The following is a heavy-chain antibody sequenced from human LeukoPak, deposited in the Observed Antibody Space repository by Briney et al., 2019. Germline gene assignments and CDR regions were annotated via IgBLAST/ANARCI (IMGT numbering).Heavy chain of an antibody. CDR3: ARGRYYGDADY. CDR2: IYSSGST. V-gene: IGHV4-39*01. CDR1: GGSISSSNYY. Sequence: SETLSLTCAVSGGSISSSNYYWGWIRQPPGKGLEWIGTIYSSGSTYYNPSLKSRVTISVDTSKNQFSLKLSSVTAADTAVYYCARGRYYGDADYWGEGTLVTVSS. D-gene: IGHD4-17*01. J-gene: IGHJ4*02.